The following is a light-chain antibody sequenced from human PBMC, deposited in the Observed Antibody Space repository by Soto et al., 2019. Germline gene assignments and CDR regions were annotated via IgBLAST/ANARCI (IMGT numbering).Light chain of an antibody. J-gene: IGKJ1*01. Sequence: DFQMTKSPSTLSASVGDRVTITCRASQNIRSRLSWFQQKPGKAPELLIYAASTLQSGVPSRFSGSGSGTDFTLTISCLQSEDFATYYCQQYYSFLGTFGQGTTVDIK. CDR1: QNIRSR. V-gene: IGKV1-5*01. CDR3: QQYYSFLGT. CDR2: AAS.